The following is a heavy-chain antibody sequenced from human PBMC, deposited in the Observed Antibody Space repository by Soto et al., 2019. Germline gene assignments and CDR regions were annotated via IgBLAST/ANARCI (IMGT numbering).Heavy chain of an antibody. CDR1: GGSISSYY. D-gene: IGHD4-17*01. V-gene: IGHV4-59*01. J-gene: IGHJ5*02. Sequence: QVQLQESGPGLVKPSETLSLTCTVSGGSISSYYWSWIRQPPGKGLEWIGYIYYSGSTNYNPSLKIRVPISVDTSKNQFSLRLSSVTAADTAVYYCARESKLNGGNWFDPWGQGTLVTVSS. CDR2: IYYSGST. CDR3: ARESKLNGGNWFDP.